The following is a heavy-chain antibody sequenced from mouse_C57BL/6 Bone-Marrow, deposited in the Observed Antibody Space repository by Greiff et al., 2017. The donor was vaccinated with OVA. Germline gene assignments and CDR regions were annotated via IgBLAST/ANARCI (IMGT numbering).Heavy chain of an antibody. CDR2: IYPRSGNT. D-gene: IGHD2-1*01. CDR1: GYTFTSYG. J-gene: IGHJ3*01. CDR3: ARWSLRGFAY. Sequence: QVQLQQSGAELARPGASVKLSCKASGYTFTSYGISWVKQRTGQGLEWIGEIYPRSGNTYYNEKFKGKATLTADKSSSKAYMELRSLTSEDSAGYFCARWSLRGFAYWGQGTLVTVSA. V-gene: IGHV1-81*01.